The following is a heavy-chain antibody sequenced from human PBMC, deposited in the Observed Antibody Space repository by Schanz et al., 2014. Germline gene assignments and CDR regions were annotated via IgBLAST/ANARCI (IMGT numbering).Heavy chain of an antibody. CDR1: GFTFRGHA. D-gene: IGHD3-16*01. V-gene: IGHV3-30*04. J-gene: IGHJ3*01. CDR2: TSTDGTKT. Sequence: QVQLVESGGGVVQPGTSLRLSCAASGFTFRGHAMHWVRQAPGQGLEKVAVTSTDGTKTYYEASVRGRFTISRDNSKNTVYLQMNSLRSEDTAVYYCTRDRGALINHNDALDLWGQGTMVSVSS. CDR3: TRDRGALINHNDALDL.